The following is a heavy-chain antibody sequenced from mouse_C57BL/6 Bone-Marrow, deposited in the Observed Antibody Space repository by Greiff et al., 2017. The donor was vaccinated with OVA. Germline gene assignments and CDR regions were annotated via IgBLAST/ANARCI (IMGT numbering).Heavy chain of an antibody. CDR1: GYTFTSYW. J-gene: IGHJ4*01. CDR2: IYPGNGDT. V-gene: IGHV1-87*01. Sequence: QVQLQQPGAELVKPGASVKLSCKASGYTFTSYWMQWVKQRPGQGLEWIGAIYPGNGDTSYNQKFKGKATLTADKSSSTAYMQLSSLTSEDSAVYYCAWGLRAMDYWGQGTSVTVSS. CDR3: AWGLRAMDY.